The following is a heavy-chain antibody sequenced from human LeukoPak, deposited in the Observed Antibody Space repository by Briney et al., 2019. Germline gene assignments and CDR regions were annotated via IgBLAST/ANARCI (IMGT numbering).Heavy chain of an antibody. CDR1: GFTFSDYY. Sequence: GGSLRLSCAASGFTFSDYYMSWIRQAPGKGLEWVSYISSSGSTIYYADSVKGRFTISRDNAKNSLYLQMNSLRAEDTAVYYCARDLYYYDSSGPFRYWGQGTLVTVSS. J-gene: IGHJ4*02. V-gene: IGHV3-11*04. D-gene: IGHD3-22*01. CDR2: ISSSGSTI. CDR3: ARDLYYYDSSGPFRY.